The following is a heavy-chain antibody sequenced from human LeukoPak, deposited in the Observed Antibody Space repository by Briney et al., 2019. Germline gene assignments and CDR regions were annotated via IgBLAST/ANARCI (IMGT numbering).Heavy chain of an antibody. CDR1: GGTFSSYA. Sequence: SVKVSCKASGGTFSSYAISWVRQAPGQGLEWMGGIIPIFGTANYAQKFQGRVTITTDESTSTAYMELSSLRSEDTAVYYCARAQAVWSDYLDAFDIWGQGTMVTVSS. J-gene: IGHJ3*02. D-gene: IGHD3-3*01. V-gene: IGHV1-69*05. CDR2: IIPIFGTA. CDR3: ARAQAVWSDYLDAFDI.